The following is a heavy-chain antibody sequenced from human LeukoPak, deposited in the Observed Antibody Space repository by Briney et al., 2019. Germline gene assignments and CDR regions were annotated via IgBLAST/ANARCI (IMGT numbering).Heavy chain of an antibody. Sequence: ASVKISCKSSRYTLTGYYMHWVGQAPGQGLEWMGWINPNRGGTNYAQKFQGRVTMTRDTSISTAYMELSRLRSDDTAVYYCARMVLRPGYGDYVGWFDPWGQGTLVTVSS. CDR1: RYTLTGYY. D-gene: IGHD4-17*01. V-gene: IGHV1-2*02. CDR2: INPNRGGT. J-gene: IGHJ5*02. CDR3: ARMVLRPGYGDYVGWFDP.